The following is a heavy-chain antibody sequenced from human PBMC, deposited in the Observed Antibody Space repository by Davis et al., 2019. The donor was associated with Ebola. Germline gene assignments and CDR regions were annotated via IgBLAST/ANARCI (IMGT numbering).Heavy chain of an antibody. J-gene: IGHJ5*02. CDR3: ARDHGYNRFDP. V-gene: IGHV3-11*05. Sequence: GRFTISRDNAKNSLYLQMNSLRTEDTASYYCARDHGYNRFDPWGQGTLVTVSS.